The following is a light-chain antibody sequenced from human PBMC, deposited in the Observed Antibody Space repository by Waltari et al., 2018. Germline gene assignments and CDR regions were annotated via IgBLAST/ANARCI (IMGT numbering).Light chain of an antibody. CDR1: SSVVGSYNL. CDR2: ADT. CDR3: CSIAGSVAYWV. V-gene: IGLV2-23*01. J-gene: IGLJ3*02. Sequence: QSALTQPASVSGSPGQSIPISCTGASSVVGSYNLVSWYQQHQGKVPNVMIYADTKRPPGVASRFSGSRSGNTASLTISGLQAGDKAHYYCCSIAGSVAYWVFGGGTRLTVL.